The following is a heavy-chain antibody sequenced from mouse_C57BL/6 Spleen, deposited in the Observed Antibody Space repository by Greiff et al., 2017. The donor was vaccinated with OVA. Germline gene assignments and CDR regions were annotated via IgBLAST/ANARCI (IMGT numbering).Heavy chain of an antibody. J-gene: IGHJ4*01. D-gene: IGHD1-1*01. CDR3: SGGTTGYYAMDY. CDR1: GFTFSNYW. CDR2: IRLKSDNYAT. V-gene: IGHV6-3*01. Sequence: EVHLVESGGGLVQPGGSMKLSCVASGFTFSNYWMNWVRQSPGKGLEWVAEIRLKSDNYATNYAESVKGRFTIERDDSTSSVYLQMNNFKAADTGIYYCSGGTTGYYAMDYWGQGTSVTVSS.